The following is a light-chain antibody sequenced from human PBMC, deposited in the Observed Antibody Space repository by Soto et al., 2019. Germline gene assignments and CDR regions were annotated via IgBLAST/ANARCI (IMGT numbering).Light chain of an antibody. V-gene: IGLV2-23*01. Sequence: QSVLTQPASVSGSPGQSITISCTGTSSDVGSYNLVSWYQQHPGKAPKLMIYEGSKRPSGVSNRFSGSKSGNTASLTISGLQAEGEADYYCCSYAGSSRVFGGGTKLTVL. CDR3: CSYAGSSRV. CDR1: SSDVGSYNL. CDR2: EGS. J-gene: IGLJ2*01.